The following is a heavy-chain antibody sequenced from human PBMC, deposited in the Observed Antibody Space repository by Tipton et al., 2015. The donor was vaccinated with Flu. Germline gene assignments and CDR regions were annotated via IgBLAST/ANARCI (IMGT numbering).Heavy chain of an antibody. D-gene: IGHD3-3*01. J-gene: IGHJ6*02. CDR2: IRNKANTYTT. Sequence: SLRLSCAASGFTFRDHYMDWVRQAPGKGLEWVGRIRNKANTYTTDYAASVKGRFTISADDSENSLYLQMNSLKTEDTAVYYCARDHPPSITVLGEITDYFGMAVWGQGTTGTVSS. V-gene: IGHV3-72*01. CDR1: GFTFRDHY. CDR3: ARDHPPSITVLGEITDYFGMAV.